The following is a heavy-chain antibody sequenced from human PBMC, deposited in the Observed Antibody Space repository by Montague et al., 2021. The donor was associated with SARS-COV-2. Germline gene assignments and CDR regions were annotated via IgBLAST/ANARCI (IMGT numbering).Heavy chain of an antibody. CDR1: GASFSGYY. CDR2: VIHSGTT. Sequence: SETLSLTCHVYGASFSGYYWSWVRQSPGKGLEWIGEVIHSGTTNXNPSLKGRVTISIDSSNDRFSLRLTSLTAADTGVYYCARDRGDIYGGNSAWFDPWGQGTLVTVSS. V-gene: IGHV4-34*12. D-gene: IGHD4-23*01. CDR3: ARDRGDIYGGNSAWFDP. J-gene: IGHJ5*02.